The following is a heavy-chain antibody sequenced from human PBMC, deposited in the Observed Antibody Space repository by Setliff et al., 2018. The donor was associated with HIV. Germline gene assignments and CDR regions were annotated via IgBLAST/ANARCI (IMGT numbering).Heavy chain of an antibody. V-gene: IGHV4-39*01. D-gene: IGHD2-2*01. CDR3: GNQAVVPADMDYYYYIDV. CDR1: GGSISSSSYY. CDR2: IHESGST. J-gene: IGHJ6*03. Sequence: SETLSLTCTVSGGSISSSSYYWGWIRQPPGKGLEWNGSIHESGSTHYNPSLKSRVTISVDTSKNRFSLKLSSVTAADTAVYYCGNQAVVPADMDYYYYIDVWGKGTTVTVSS.